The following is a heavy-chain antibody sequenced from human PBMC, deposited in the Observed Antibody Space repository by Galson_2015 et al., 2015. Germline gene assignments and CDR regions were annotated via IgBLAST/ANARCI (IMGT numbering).Heavy chain of an antibody. CDR1: RFTFSNYA. CDR3: AKTRSGGTPEFDY. CDR2: ISYDGSNK. V-gene: IGHV3-30*18. D-gene: IGHD1-26*01. Sequence: SLRLSFAVSRFTFSNYAMHWVRQAPGKGLEWVAAISYDGSNKYYADSVKGRFTISRDNSKNTLYLQMNSLRAEDTAVYYCAKTRSGGTPEFDYWGQGTLVTVSS. J-gene: IGHJ4*02.